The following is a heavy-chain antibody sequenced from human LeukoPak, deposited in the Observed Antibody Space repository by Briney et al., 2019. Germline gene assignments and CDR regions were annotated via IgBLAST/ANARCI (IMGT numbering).Heavy chain of an antibody. J-gene: IGHJ4*02. V-gene: IGHV4-31*03. CDR2: IYYSGST. CDR1: GGSISSGGYY. D-gene: IGHD6-6*01. CDR3: AREVVGQLVRIFDY. Sequence: SQTLSLTCTVSGGSISSGGYYWSWIRQHPGKGLEWIGYIYYSGSTYYSPSLKSRVTISVDTSKNQFSLKLSSVTAADTAVYYCAREVVGQLVRIFDYWGQGTLVTVSS.